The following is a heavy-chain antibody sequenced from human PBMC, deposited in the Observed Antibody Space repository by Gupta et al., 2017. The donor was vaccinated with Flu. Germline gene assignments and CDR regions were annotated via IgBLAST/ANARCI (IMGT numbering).Heavy chain of an antibody. D-gene: IGHD4-11*01. Sequence: EVQLVESGGGLVKPGGSLRLSCAASGFTFSSYSMNWVRQAPGKGLEWVSSISSSSSYIYYADSVKGRFTISRDNAKNSLYLQMNSLRAEDTAVYYCASVGVTTNFDYWGQGTLVTVSS. CDR2: ISSSSSYI. J-gene: IGHJ4*02. CDR1: GFTFSSYS. V-gene: IGHV3-21*01. CDR3: ASVGVTTNFDY.